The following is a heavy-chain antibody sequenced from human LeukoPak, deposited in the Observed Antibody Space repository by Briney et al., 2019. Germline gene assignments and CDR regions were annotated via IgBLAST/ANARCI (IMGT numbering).Heavy chain of an antibody. V-gene: IGHV1-2*02. CDR1: GGTFSSYA. CDR3: ARDQGGGY. D-gene: IGHD4-23*01. Sequence: ASVKVSCKASGGTFSSYAISWVRQAPGQGLEWMGWINPNSGGTNYAQKFQGRVTMTRDTSTSTAYMELSRLRSDDTAVYYCARDQGGGYWGQGTLVTVSS. CDR2: INPNSGGT. J-gene: IGHJ4*02.